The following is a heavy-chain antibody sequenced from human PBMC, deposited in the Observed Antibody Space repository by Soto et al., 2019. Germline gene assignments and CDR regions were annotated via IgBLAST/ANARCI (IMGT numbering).Heavy chain of an antibody. V-gene: IGHV3-21*01. CDR2: ISSRNNDM. CDR1: GFTFSSYS. D-gene: IGHD2-21*01. Sequence: EVQLVESGGGLVKPGGSLRLSCAASGFTFSSYSRNWVRQAPGKGLEWVSTISSRNNDMYYVDSVKGRFTISRDNARNSVYLQMNSLRADDTAVYYCARDVNGGFCGAWGQGTLVTVSS. J-gene: IGHJ5*02. CDR3: ARDVNGGFCGA.